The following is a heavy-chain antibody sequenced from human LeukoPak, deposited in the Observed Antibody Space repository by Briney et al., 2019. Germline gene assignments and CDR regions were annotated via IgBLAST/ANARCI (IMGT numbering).Heavy chain of an antibody. CDR1: GFILSTYW. D-gene: IGHD4-23*01. Sequence: GGSLTLSREVSGFILSTYWMSWVRQAPGEGLEGVACIKEDGSEKEYVNSVKGRFTISRDNVKNSIYLQMNSLRGEDTAVYYCVRDGRWPLVGDYWGQGTLVAVSS. V-gene: IGHV3-7*01. J-gene: IGHJ4*02. CDR3: VRDGRWPLVGDY. CDR2: IKEDGSEK.